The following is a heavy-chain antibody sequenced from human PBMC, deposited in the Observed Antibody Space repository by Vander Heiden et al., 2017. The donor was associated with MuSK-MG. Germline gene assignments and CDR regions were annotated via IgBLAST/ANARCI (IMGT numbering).Heavy chain of an antibody. J-gene: IGHJ4*02. Sequence: QVQLVQSGAEVKKPGASVKVSCKASGYTFTSYYINWVRQATGQGLEWMGWMNPNSGNTGYAQKFQGRVTMTRNTSISTAYMELSSLRSEDTAVYYCARSITMVRAIDYWGQGTLVTVSS. CDR2: MNPNSGNT. CDR1: GYTFTSYY. CDR3: ARSITMVRAIDY. D-gene: IGHD3-10*01. V-gene: IGHV1-8*01.